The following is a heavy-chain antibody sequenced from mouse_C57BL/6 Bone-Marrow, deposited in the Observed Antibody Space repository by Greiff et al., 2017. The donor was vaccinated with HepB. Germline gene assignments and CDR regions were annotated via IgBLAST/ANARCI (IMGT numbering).Heavy chain of an antibody. J-gene: IGHJ2*01. CDR3: ARDYYGSSVDY. V-gene: IGHV1-42*01. Sequence: VHVKQSGPELVKPGASVKISCKASGYSFTGYYMNWVKQSPEKSLEWIGEINPSTGGTTYNQKFKAKATLTVDKSSSTAYMQLKSLTSEDSAVYYCARDYYGSSVDYWGQGTTLTVSS. CDR1: GYSFTGYY. D-gene: IGHD1-1*01. CDR2: INPSTGGT.